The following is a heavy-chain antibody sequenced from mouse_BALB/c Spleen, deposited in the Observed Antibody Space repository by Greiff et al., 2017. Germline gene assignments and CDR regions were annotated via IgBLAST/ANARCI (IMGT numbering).Heavy chain of an antibody. CDR3: TRDTPIELQYYFDY. D-gene: IGHD1-3*01. Sequence: EVMLVVSGGGLVKPGGSLKLSCAASGFTFSSYTMSWVRQTPEKRLEWVATISSGGSYTYYPDSVKGRFTISRDNAKNTLYLQMSSLKSEDTAMYYCTRDTPIELQYYFDYWGEGTTLTVSS. CDR1: GFTFSSYT. CDR2: ISSGGSYT. V-gene: IGHV5-6-4*01. J-gene: IGHJ2*01.